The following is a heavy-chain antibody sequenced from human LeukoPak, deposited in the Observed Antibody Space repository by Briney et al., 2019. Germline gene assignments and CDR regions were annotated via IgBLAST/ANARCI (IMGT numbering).Heavy chain of an antibody. D-gene: IGHD1-26*01. CDR1: GFSFSSYV. Sequence: SGGSLRLSCAASGFSFSSYVMSWVRQAPGKGLEWVSAVSGSGGSTYSADSVKGRFTISRDNSKNMVYLQTSSLRAEDTAVYYCARAGSWSSRPYFDYWGQGILVSVSS. CDR3: ARAGSWSSRPYFDY. J-gene: IGHJ4*02. V-gene: IGHV3-23*01. CDR2: VSGSGGST.